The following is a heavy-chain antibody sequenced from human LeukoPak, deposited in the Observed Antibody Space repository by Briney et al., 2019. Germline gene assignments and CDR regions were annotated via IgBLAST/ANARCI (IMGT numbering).Heavy chain of an antibody. V-gene: IGHV4-39*01. CDR2: IYYRGST. CDR1: GGSISSSSYY. J-gene: IGHJ5*02. CDR3: ARHHYYDSSGYIAWFDP. D-gene: IGHD3-22*01. Sequence: SETLSLTCTVSGGSISSSSYYWGWIRQPPGKGLEWIGSIYYRGSTYYNPSLKSRVTISVDTSKNQFSLKLSSVTVADTAVYYCARHHYYDSSGYIAWFDPWGQGTLVTVSS.